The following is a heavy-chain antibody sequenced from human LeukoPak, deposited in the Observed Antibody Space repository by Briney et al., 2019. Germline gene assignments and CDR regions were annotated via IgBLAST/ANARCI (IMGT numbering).Heavy chain of an antibody. CDR3: ARDKGKYSSGWFAFGI. CDR1: GGSFSGYY. D-gene: IGHD6-19*01. J-gene: IGHJ3*02. Sequence: SETLSLTCAVYGGSFSGYYWSWIRQPPGKGLEWIGEINHSGSTNYNPSLKSRVTISVDTSKNQFSLKLSSVTAADTAIYYCARDKGKYSSGWFAFGIWGQGTMVTVSS. V-gene: IGHV4-34*01. CDR2: INHSGST.